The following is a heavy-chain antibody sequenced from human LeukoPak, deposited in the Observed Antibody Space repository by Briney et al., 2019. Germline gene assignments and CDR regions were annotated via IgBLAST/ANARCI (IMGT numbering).Heavy chain of an antibody. CDR2: ISYDGSNK. CDR3: ARDLVKQQLVRGEFDY. J-gene: IGHJ4*02. CDR1: GFTLSSYA. V-gene: IGHV3-30*04. Sequence: GGSLRLSCAASGFTLSSYAMHWVRQAPGKGLEWVAVISYDGSNKYYADSVKGRFTISRDNSKNTLYLQMNSLRAEDTAVYYCARDLVKQQLVRGEFDYWGQGTLVTVSS. D-gene: IGHD6-13*01.